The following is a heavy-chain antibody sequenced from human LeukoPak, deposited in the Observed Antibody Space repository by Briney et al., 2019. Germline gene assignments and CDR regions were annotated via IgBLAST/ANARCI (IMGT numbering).Heavy chain of an antibody. CDR1: GVSISSCNW. CDR3: STRDQSRTDVVPPDY. D-gene: IGHD5/OR15-5a*01. Sequence: SETLSLTCAVSGVSISSCNWWTWVRQPPGKGLEWIGEISHCGDTKYSPSLRTRVTISIDRSRNHLSLNLNSVTAADTAIYYCSTRDQSRTDVVPPDYWGQGTLVTVSS. CDR2: ISHCGDT. V-gene: IGHV4-4*02. J-gene: IGHJ4*02.